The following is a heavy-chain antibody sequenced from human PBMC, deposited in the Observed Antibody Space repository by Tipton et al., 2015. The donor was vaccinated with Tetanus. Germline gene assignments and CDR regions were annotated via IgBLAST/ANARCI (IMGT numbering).Heavy chain of an antibody. V-gene: IGHV4-59*01. D-gene: IGHD2-8*02. CDR1: GGSMSNNY. Sequence: TLSLTCTVSGGSMSNNYWSWIRQPPGKGLEWIAYIFHSGSTNYSPSLKSRVAISMDTSKNQISLKLSSVTAADTAVYYCARATSTGPAYNWFDPWGQGTLVTVSS. CDR3: ARATSTGPAYNWFDP. CDR2: IFHSGST. J-gene: IGHJ5*02.